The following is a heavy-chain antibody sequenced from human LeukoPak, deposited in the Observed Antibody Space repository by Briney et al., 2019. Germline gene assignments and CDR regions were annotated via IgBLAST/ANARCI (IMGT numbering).Heavy chain of an antibody. CDR2: ISGSGGST. D-gene: IGHD5-18*01. V-gene: IGHV3-23*01. CDR3: AKSGGIPYYYYGMDV. Sequence: GGSLRLSCAASGFTFSSYAMSWVRQAPGKGLEWVSAISGSGGSTYYADSVKGRFTISRDNSKNTPYLQMNSLRAEDTAVYYCAKSGGIPYYYYGMDVWGQGTTVTVSS. CDR1: GFTFSSYA. J-gene: IGHJ6*02.